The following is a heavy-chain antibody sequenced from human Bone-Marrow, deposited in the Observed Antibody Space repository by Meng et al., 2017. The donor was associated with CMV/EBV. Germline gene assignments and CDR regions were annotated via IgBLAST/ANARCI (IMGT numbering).Heavy chain of an antibody. CDR3: ARDPRGRGGMDV. Sequence: SETLSLTCSVSDGSISSSSYYWGWIRQPPGNGLEWIGSIYYSGSTYYNPSLKSRITISVDTSKNQFSLKLNSVTAADTAVYYCARDPRGRGGMDVWGQGTTVTVSS. D-gene: IGHD3-16*01. CDR2: IYYSGST. V-gene: IGHV4-39*02. J-gene: IGHJ6*02. CDR1: DGSISSSSYY.